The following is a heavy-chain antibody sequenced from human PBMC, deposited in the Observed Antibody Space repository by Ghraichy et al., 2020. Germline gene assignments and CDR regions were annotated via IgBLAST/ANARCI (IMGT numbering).Heavy chain of an antibody. CDR3: ARVVQGGDAFDT. J-gene: IGHJ3*02. V-gene: IGHV4-61*01. CDR1: GGSVRSDSYY. Sequence: SETLSLTCSVSGGSVRSDSYYWSWIRQPPGKGLEWIGYIYYSGTTNHNPSLKSRVSMSVDTSKNQFSLKLSSLTTADTAVYYCARVVQGGDAFDTWGQGTTVTAS. D-gene: IGHD3-16*01. CDR2: IYYSGTT.